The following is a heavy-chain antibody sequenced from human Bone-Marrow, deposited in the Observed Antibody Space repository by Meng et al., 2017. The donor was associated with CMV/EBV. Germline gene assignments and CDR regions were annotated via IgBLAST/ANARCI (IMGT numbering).Heavy chain of an antibody. J-gene: IGHJ3*02. V-gene: IGHV3-33*06. CDR2: IWYDGSNK. CDR1: GFTFSSYG. Sequence: GESLKISCAASGFTFSSYGMQWVRQAPGKGREWVAVIWYDGSNKYYADSVKGRFTISRDNSKNALYLQMNSLRAEDTAVYYCAKDKRREAFDIWGQGKMVTVSS. CDR3: AKDKRREAFDI.